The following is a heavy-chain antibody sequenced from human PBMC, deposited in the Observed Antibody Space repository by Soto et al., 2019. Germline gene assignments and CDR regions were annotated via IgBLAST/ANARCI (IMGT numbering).Heavy chain of an antibody. CDR1: GFTFSSYA. CDR2: ISGSGGST. Sequence: GGSLRLSCVASGFTFSSYAMSWVRQAPGKGLEWVSAISGSGGSTYYADSVKGRFTISRDNSKNTLYLQMNSLRAEDTAVYYCARLNSNYCPYYYYYGMDVWGQGTTVTVSS. J-gene: IGHJ6*02. CDR3: ARLNSNYCPYYYYYGMDV. D-gene: IGHD4-4*01. V-gene: IGHV3-23*01.